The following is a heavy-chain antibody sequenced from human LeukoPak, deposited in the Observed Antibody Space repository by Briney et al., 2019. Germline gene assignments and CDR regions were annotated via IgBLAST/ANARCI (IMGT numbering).Heavy chain of an antibody. J-gene: IGHJ4*02. CDR3: TGLQFDY. CDR1: GFTFSSYG. CDR2: ISYDGSNK. Sequence: GGSLRLSCAASGFTFSSYGMHWVRQAPGKGPEWVAVISYDGSNKYYADSVKGRFTISRDNSKNTLYLQMNSLRAEDTAVYYCTGLQFDYWGQGTLVTVSS. V-gene: IGHV3-30*03.